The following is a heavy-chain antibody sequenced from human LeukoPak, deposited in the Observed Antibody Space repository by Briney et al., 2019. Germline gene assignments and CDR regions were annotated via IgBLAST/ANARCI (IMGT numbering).Heavy chain of an antibody. CDR2: ISYDGSNK. Sequence: GGSLRLSCAASGFTFSSYGMHWVRQAPGKGLEWVAVISYDGSNKYYADSVKGRFTISRDNSKNTLYLQMNSLRAEDTAVYYCARGEYYDSSGLLDYWGQGTLVTVSS. J-gene: IGHJ4*02. CDR1: GFTFSSYG. V-gene: IGHV3-30*03. D-gene: IGHD3-22*01. CDR3: ARGEYYDSSGLLDY.